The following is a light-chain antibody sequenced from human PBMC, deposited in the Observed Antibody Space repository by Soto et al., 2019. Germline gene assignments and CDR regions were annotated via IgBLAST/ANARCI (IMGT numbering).Light chain of an antibody. V-gene: IGKV3-15*01. Sequence: EIVMTQSPATLSVSPGERATLSCRASQSVSSNLAWYQQKPGQAPRLLIYGASTRATGIPARFSGSGSGTEFTLTISSLQSEDFAVFYCQLYGRSVRTFGQGTRVESK. CDR2: GAS. J-gene: IGKJ1*01. CDR1: QSVSSN. CDR3: QLYGRSVRT.